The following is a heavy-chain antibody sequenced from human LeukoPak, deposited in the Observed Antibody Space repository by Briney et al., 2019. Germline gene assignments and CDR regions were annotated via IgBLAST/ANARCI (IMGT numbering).Heavy chain of an antibody. D-gene: IGHD3-16*01. J-gene: IGHJ4*02. CDR3: TTVHGAGPVNFDY. CDR2: IKSKTDGERS. CDR1: GFTFNTVW. V-gene: IGHV3-15*01. Sequence: PGGSLKLSCTASGFTFNTVWMTWVRQAPGKGLEWVGRIKSKTDGERSDYAAAVKGRFIISRDDSEDTLFLQMNSLKTEDTAVYYCTTVHGAGPVNFDYWGQGSLVTVSS.